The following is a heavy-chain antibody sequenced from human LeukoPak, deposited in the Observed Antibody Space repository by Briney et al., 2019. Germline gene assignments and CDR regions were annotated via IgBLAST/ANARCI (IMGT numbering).Heavy chain of an antibody. V-gene: IGHV4-4*07. CDR2: IYTHRTA. CDR3: ARLGYSNASRGYYYYMDV. D-gene: IGHD6-13*01. J-gene: IGHJ6*03. Sequence: PSETLSLTCTASGGPISSSYWSCIRQPAGKEREGFGGIYTHRTASYNHSVKSRVSISVDKAKNQLSLKVSSVTAADTAVYYCARLGYSNASRGYYYYMDVWGKGTTVTVSS. CDR1: GGPISSSY.